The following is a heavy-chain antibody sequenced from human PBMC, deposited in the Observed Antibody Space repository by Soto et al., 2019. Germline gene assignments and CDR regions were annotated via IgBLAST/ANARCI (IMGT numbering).Heavy chain of an antibody. Sequence: GGSRRLSCAASGFTLSSFGMHWVRQAPGRGLEWVAVISYDGSNKYYADSVKGRFTISRDNSKNTLYLQMNSLRAEDTAVYYCAKARNSGSYYYYYGMDVWGQGTTVTVSS. J-gene: IGHJ6*02. D-gene: IGHD1-26*01. CDR3: AKARNSGSYYYYYGMDV. CDR1: GFTLSSFG. CDR2: ISYDGSNK. V-gene: IGHV3-30*18.